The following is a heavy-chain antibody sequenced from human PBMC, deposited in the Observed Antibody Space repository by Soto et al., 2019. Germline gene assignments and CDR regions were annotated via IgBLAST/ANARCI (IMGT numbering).Heavy chain of an antibody. J-gene: IGHJ4*02. CDR3: ASPHDYGDYRRKSRGYYFDY. Sequence: GASVKVSCKASGGTFSSYAISWVRQAPGQGLEWMGGIIPIFGTANYAQKFQGRVTITADESTSTAYMELSSLRSEDTAVYYCASPHDYGDYRRKSRGYYFDYWGQGTLVTVSS. CDR1: GGTFSSYA. CDR2: IIPIFGTA. D-gene: IGHD4-17*01. V-gene: IGHV1-69*13.